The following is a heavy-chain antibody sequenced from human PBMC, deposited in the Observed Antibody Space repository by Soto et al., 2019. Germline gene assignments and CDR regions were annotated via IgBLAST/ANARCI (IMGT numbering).Heavy chain of an antibody. CDR2: IYYSGRT. Sequence: SATLSLTCTVSGGSISSGDYYWSWIRQPPGKGLEWIGYIYYSGRTYYNPSLKSRVTISVDTSKNQFSLKLSSVTAADTAVYYCARAEPDYSNYVGPNWFDPWGQGTLVTVSS. V-gene: IGHV4-30-4*01. CDR3: ARAEPDYSNYVGPNWFDP. CDR1: GGSISSGDYY. J-gene: IGHJ5*02. D-gene: IGHD4-4*01.